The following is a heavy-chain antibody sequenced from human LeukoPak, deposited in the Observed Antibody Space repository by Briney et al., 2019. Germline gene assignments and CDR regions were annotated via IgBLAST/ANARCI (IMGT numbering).Heavy chain of an antibody. V-gene: IGHV3-7*03. CDR2: IKQDGSEK. D-gene: IGHD3-9*01. CDR1: GFTFSSYW. CDR3: AKDTSRSYDILTGYDY. J-gene: IGHJ4*02. Sequence: GGSLRLSCAASGFTFSSYWMSWVRQAPGKGLEWVANIKQDGSEKYYVDSVKGRFTISRDNAKNSLYLQMNDLRAEDTALYYCAKDTSRSYDILTGYDYWGQGTLVTVSS.